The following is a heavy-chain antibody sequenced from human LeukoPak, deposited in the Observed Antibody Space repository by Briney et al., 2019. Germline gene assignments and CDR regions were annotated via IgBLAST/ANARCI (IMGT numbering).Heavy chain of an antibody. V-gene: IGHV3-23*01. Sequence: GGSLRLSCAASGFTFSSYGMSWVRQAPGKGLEWVSAISGSGGSTYYADSVKGRFTISRDNSKNTLYLQMNSLRAEDTAVYYCAKDGFDWLHYPGSDAFDIWGQGTMVTVSS. CDR3: AKDGFDWLHYPGSDAFDI. J-gene: IGHJ3*02. D-gene: IGHD3-9*01. CDR2: ISGSGGST. CDR1: GFTFSSYG.